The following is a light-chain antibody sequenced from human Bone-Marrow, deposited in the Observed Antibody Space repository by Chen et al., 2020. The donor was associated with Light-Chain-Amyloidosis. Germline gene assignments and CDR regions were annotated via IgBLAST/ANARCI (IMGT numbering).Light chain of an antibody. CDR2: EVT. J-gene: IGLJ1*01. Sequence: QSALTQPASVSGFPGQSITISCTGTSIDVGGDNHVSWYQQHPDKAPKLMIYEVTNRPSWVPDLFSGSKSDNTASLTISGLQTEDEADYFCSSYTITNTLVFGSGTRVTVL. V-gene: IGLV2-14*01. CDR1: SIDVGGDNH. CDR3: SSYTITNTLV.